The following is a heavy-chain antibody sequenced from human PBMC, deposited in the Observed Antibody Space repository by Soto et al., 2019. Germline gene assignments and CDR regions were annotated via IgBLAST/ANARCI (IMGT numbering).Heavy chain of an antibody. CDR2: MNPNSGNT. CDR1: GYTFTSYD. V-gene: IGHV1-8*01. Sequence: ASVKVSCKASGYTFTSYDINWVRQATGQGLEWMGWMNPNSGNTGYAQKFQGRVTMTRNTSISTAYMELSSLRSEDTAVYYCARAYDFWSGYFPFDYYYGMDVWGQGTTVTVSS. J-gene: IGHJ6*02. D-gene: IGHD3-3*01. CDR3: ARAYDFWSGYFPFDYYYGMDV.